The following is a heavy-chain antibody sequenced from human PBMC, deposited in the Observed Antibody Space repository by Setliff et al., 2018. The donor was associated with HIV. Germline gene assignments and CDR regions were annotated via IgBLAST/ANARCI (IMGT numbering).Heavy chain of an antibody. D-gene: IGHD1-26*01. CDR1: GGSIVNNNYY. CDR3: ARLGGGKWELTV. J-gene: IGHJ4*02. V-gene: IGHV4-39*01. CDR2: INHSGST. Sequence: SETLSLTCIVSGGSIVNNNYYWSWIRQPPGKGLEWIGEINHSGSTNYNPSLKSRVTISVDTSKNQFSLKLNSVTAADTAAYYCARLGGGKWELTVWGQGTLVTVSS.